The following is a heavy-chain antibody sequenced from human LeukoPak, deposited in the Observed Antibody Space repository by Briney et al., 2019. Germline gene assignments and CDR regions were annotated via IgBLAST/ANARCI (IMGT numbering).Heavy chain of an antibody. Sequence: SETLSLTCTVSGGSISSSSYYWGWIRQPPGKGLEWIGSIYYSGSTYYNPSLKSRVTISVDTSKNQFSLKLSSVTAADTAVYYCARDRRTYCSSTSCYVGAFDIWGQGTMVTVSS. V-gene: IGHV4-39*07. CDR3: ARDRRTYCSSTSCYVGAFDI. CDR1: GGSISSSSYY. J-gene: IGHJ3*02. CDR2: IYYSGST. D-gene: IGHD2-2*01.